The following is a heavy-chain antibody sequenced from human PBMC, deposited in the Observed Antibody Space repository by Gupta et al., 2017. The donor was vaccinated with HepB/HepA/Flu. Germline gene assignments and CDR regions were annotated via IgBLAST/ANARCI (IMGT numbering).Heavy chain of an antibody. J-gene: IGHJ4*02. CDR1: GFTFSSYG. D-gene: IGHD3-10*01. Sequence: QVQLVESGGGVVQPGRSLRLSCAASGFTFSSYGMHWVRQAPGKGLEWVAVIWYDGSNKYYADSVKGRFTISRDNSKNTLYLQMNSLRAEDTAVYYCARGAYYGSTTSFFDYWGQGTLVTVSS. CDR3: ARGAYYGSTTSFFDY. CDR2: IWYDGSNK. V-gene: IGHV3-33*01.